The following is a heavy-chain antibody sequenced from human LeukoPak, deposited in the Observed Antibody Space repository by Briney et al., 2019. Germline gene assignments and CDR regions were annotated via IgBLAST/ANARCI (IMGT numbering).Heavy chain of an antibody. J-gene: IGHJ4*02. Sequence: HGGSLRLSCAASGFTFSTSAMNWVRQAPGKGLEWVSSINNVRSHIYYADSARGRFTISRDNANNVLYLQMNSLRAEDTAVYYCARDPTYYLRYGYFDSWGQGTLVTVSS. CDR1: GFTFSTSA. CDR3: ARDPTYYLRYGYFDS. V-gene: IGHV3-21*06. CDR2: INNVRSHI. D-gene: IGHD1-26*01.